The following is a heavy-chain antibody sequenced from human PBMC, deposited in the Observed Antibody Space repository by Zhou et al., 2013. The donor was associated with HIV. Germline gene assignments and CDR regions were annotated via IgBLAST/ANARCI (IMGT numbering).Heavy chain of an antibody. J-gene: IGHJ3*02. V-gene: IGHV1-2*02. Sequence: QVQLVQSGAQVKKPGSSVKVSCKASGGTFSNYAISWVRQAPGQGLEWMAWINPSSGGTWYAQKFQDRITMTRDTSISTDYMELSRLRSDDTAVYFCARSMVSSGLEALDIVGPRDNGHRLF. D-gene: IGHD6-6*01. CDR1: GGTFSNYA. CDR2: INPSSGGT. CDR3: ARSMVSSGLEALDI.